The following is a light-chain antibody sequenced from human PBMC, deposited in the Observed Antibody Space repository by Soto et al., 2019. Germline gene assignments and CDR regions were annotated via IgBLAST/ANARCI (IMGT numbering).Light chain of an antibody. CDR1: QSIHTS. J-gene: IGKJ5*01. CDR2: AAT. Sequence: VLTQSPATLSLSQGERATLSCRASQSIHTSLAWYQQKPGQPPRLVCYAATVGADGVPDRFGGSRSGTEFTLTTTILVPEDVAVYDCQQLNVWPPITFGQGRLLDI. V-gene: IGKV3-11*01. CDR3: QQLNVWPPIT.